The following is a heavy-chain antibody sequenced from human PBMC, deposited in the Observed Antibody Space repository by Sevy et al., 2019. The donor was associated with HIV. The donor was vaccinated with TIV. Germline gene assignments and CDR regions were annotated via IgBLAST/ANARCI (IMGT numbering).Heavy chain of an antibody. J-gene: IGHJ4*02. CDR3: ARDSGYSINWYPAY. V-gene: IGHV3-30*03. CDR2: ISYDGSYK. Sequence: GGSLRLSCAASGFTFSSHGMHWVRQAPGTGLEWVAVISYDGSYKSYGDSVKGRFTISRDDSKNTLYLQMNSLRPEDTAVYYCARDSGYSINWYPAYWGLGTLVTVSS. CDR1: GFTFSSHG. D-gene: IGHD6-13*01.